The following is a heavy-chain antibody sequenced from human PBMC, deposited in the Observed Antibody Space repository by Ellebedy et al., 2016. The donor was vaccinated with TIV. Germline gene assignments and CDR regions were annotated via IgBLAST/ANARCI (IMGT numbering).Heavy chain of an antibody. Sequence: SETLSLTCTVSGASITTSSYYWSWIRQPPGKGLEWIGILYYTGYAYYNPSLQSRVTMSAGTSNTQFSLTLTSVTAADTAVYYCAGVTAAPHYFYDWGQGAQVTVS. V-gene: IGHV4-39*01. CDR1: GASITTSSYY. CDR3: AGVTAAPHYFYD. J-gene: IGHJ1*01. CDR2: LYYTGYA. D-gene: IGHD6-25*01.